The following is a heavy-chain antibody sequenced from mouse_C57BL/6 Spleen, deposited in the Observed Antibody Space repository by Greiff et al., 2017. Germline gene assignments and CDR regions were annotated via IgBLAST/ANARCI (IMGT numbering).Heavy chain of an antibody. CDR2: IDPENGDT. J-gene: IGHJ3*01. V-gene: IGHV14-4*01. D-gene: IGHD1-1*01. CDR1: GFNIKDDY. Sequence: VQLQQSGAELVRPGASVKLSCTASGFNIKDDYMHWVKQRPEQGLEWIGWIDPENGDTEYASKFQGKATITADQSSNTAYLQLSSLTSEDTAVYYCTTKDNGSSYGCAYWGKGTLGTVSA. CDR3: TTKDNGSSYGCAY.